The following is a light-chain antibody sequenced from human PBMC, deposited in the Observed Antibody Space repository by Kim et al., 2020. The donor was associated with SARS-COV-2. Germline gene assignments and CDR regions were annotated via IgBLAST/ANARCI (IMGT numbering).Light chain of an antibody. Sequence: GKTVTISLTRSSGSIDDNYVQWYQQRPGGVPTTVIYEDDQRPSGVSDRFSGSIDNSSNSASLTISGLRTEDEADYYCQSYNRDNVIFGGGTQLTVL. J-gene: IGLJ2*01. CDR1: SGSIDDNY. CDR3: QSYNRDNVI. CDR2: EDD. V-gene: IGLV6-57*03.